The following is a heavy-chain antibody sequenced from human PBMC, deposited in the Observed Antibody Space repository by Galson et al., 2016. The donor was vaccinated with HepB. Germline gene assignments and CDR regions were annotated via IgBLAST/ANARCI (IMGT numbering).Heavy chain of an antibody. V-gene: IGHV4-39*07. CDR3: AKEWENWEKAA. CDR2: LYFTVKA. D-gene: IGHD7-27*01. Sequence: SETLSLTCTISGDSINNNYYFWGWIRQPPGKGLEWIGSLYFTVKAYYSPSLKNRVTMSLDTSKSQFSLELRSVTAADTAVYFCAKEWENWEKAAWGQGTRVTVSS. CDR1: GDSINNNYYF. J-gene: IGHJ5*02.